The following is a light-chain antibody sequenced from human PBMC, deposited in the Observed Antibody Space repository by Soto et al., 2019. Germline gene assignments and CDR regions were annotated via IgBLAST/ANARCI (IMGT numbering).Light chain of an antibody. J-gene: IGKJ1*01. V-gene: IGKV3-11*01. CDR3: QQRGNWWT. CDR1: QSVSSF. Sequence: EIEVTQSPATLSLSPGERATLSCRASQSVSSFLAWYQQKPGQAPRLLIYDASNRATGIPARLTGSGSGTDFTLTISSVEPEDFAVYYCQQRGNWWTFGQGTKVEIK. CDR2: DAS.